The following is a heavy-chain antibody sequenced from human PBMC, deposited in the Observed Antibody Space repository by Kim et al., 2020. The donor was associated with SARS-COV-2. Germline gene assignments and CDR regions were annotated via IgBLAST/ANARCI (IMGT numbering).Heavy chain of an antibody. CDR2: IYYSGST. V-gene: IGHV4-59*01. J-gene: IGHJ5*02. Sequence: SETLSLTCTVSGGSISSYYWSWIRQPPGKGLEWIGYIYYSGSTNYNPSLKSRVTISVDTSKNQFSLKLSSVTAADTAVYYCARRGTWKYYDFWSGYDDRANWFDPWGQGTLVTVSS. D-gene: IGHD3-3*01. CDR1: GGSISSYY. CDR3: ARRGTWKYYDFWSGYDDRANWFDP.